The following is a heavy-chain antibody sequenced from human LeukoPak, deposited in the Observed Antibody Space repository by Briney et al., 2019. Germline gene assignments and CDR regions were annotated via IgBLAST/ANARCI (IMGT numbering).Heavy chain of an antibody. V-gene: IGHV3-7*03. CDR2: INQGGGER. CDR3: ARGPDYGARTDFLDY. Sequence: GGSLRLSCAASGFIFNRHWMNWVGQAPGKGLEGVANINQGGGERNYVDSVKGRFTISRDDAKNSLYLQLNSLRVEDTAIYYCARGPDYGARTDFLDYWGQGALVTVSS. D-gene: IGHD4-17*01. J-gene: IGHJ4*02. CDR1: GFIFNRHW.